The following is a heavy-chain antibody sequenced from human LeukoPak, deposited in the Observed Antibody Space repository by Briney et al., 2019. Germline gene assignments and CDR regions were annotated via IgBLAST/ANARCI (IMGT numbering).Heavy chain of an antibody. Sequence: PETLSLTCTVSGDSISGYYWSWIRQPPGKGLEWIGYIYHSGSTNYNPSLKSRVTISADTSKDQFSLKLASVTAADTAVYYCATGYSSTWYYFDYWGQGTLVTVSS. CDR2: IYHSGST. CDR3: ATGYSSTWYYFDY. V-gene: IGHV4-59*01. CDR1: GDSISGYY. D-gene: IGHD6-13*01. J-gene: IGHJ4*02.